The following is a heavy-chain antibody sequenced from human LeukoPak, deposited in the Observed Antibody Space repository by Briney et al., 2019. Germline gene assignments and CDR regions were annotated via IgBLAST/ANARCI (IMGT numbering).Heavy chain of an antibody. CDR1: GFTFSSYA. V-gene: IGHV3-30-3*01. CDR3: ARGDDYGGNHDY. Sequence: GSLRLSCAASGFTFSSYAMHWVRQAPGKGLEWVAVISYDGSNKYYADSVKGRFTISRDNSKNTLYLQMNSLRAEDTAVYYCARGDDYGGNHDYWGQGTLVTVSS. CDR2: ISYDGSNK. D-gene: IGHD4-23*01. J-gene: IGHJ4*02.